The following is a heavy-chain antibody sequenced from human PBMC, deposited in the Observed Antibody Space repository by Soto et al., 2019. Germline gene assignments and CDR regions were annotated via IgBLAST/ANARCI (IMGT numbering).Heavy chain of an antibody. J-gene: IGHJ5*02. Sequence: SETLSLTCGVSGYSFSGGYHWAWSRQPPGKGLEWIASIFRSGATHYNPSLKSRVTISVDTSKNQFSLKLSSVTAADTAIYYCARARGADRPNWFDPWGQGIQVTVSS. D-gene: IGHD3-10*01. CDR1: GYSFSGGYH. CDR3: ARARGADRPNWFDP. V-gene: IGHV4-38-2*01. CDR2: IFRSGAT.